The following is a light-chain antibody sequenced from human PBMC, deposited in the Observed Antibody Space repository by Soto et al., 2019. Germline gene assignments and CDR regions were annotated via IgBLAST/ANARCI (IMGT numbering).Light chain of an antibody. V-gene: IGLV2-14*03. Sequence: QSVLTQPASLSGSPGQSITISCTGTSSDIGFYTYVSWYQQHPGQAPELIIYDVTNRPTGVSDRFSGSKSGSAAALTISGLQPADEADYYCGSYRDSNIFVFGTGTKVTVL. CDR2: DVT. J-gene: IGLJ1*01. CDR1: SSDIGFYTY. CDR3: GSYRDSNIFV.